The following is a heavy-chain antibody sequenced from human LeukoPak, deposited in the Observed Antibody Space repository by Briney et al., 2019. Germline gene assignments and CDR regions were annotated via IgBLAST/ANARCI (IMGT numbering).Heavy chain of an antibody. V-gene: IGHV3-49*04. CDR3: TRVIVATKDY. Sequence: PGGSLRLSCTGSGFTFGDYAMNWVRQAPGKGLEWVGFIRSRNYGGTTEYAASVKGRFTISRDDSRGIAYLQMNSLKTEDTAVYYCTRVIVATKDYWGQGTLGTVSS. D-gene: IGHD5-12*01. CDR1: GFTFGDYA. CDR2: IRSRNYGGTT. J-gene: IGHJ4*02.